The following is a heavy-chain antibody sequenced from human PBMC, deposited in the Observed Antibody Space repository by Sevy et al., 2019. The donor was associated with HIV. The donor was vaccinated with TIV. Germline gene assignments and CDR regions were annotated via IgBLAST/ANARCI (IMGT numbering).Heavy chain of an antibody. J-gene: IGHJ3*02. V-gene: IGHV3-30*02. CDR2: LPYDGSKE. CDR3: TKDMVTFGGIIANSPGGFDI. D-gene: IGHD3-16*02. Sequence: GGSLRLSCAASGFRFSSYGMNWVRQAPGKGLEWVAFLPYDGSKEDYAPSVKGRFTISRDNSKNTLYLQMNSLRVEDTAVYYCTKDMVTFGGIIANSPGGFDIWGQGTMVTVSS. CDR1: GFRFSSYG.